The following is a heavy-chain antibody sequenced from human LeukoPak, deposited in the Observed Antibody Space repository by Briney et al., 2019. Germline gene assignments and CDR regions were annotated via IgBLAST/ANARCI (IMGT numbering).Heavy chain of an antibody. CDR3: ATGGDYRDAFDM. CDR2: IIAILSQA. D-gene: IGHD4-17*01. V-gene: IGHV1-69*11. CDR1: GGTFSTYA. J-gene: IGHJ3*02. Sequence: SVKVSCKASGGTFSTYAISWVRQAPGQGLEWMGRIIAILSQANYAQKFRGRVSITADESTTTAYLELSRLRSEDTAVYYCATGGDYRDAFDMWGKGTMVTVSS.